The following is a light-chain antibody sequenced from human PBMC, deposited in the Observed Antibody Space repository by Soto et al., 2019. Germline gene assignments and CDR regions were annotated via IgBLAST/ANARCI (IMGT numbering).Light chain of an antibody. CDR2: DDR. V-gene: IGLV3-1*01. CDR3: QTWDSSTGV. J-gene: IGLJ1*01. CDR1: ELGDKY. Sequence: SYELTQPPSVSVSPGQTASITCSGDELGDKYVCWYQQKPGQSPVMVIYDDRKRPSGIPERFSGSNSGNTATLTISGTQTMDEADYYCQTWDSSTGVFGTGTKLTVL.